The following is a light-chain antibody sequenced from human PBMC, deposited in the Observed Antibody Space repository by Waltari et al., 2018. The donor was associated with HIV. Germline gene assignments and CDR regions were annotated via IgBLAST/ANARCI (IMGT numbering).Light chain of an antibody. Sequence: DIVMTQSPDSLTVSLGDRATINCKSSQSLLNTSNNKNYLAWFRQKPGQPPDLLIYWASTRESWVPDRFSGSGSGTNFTLTINRLQAEDVAVYYCHQYYGALYTFGRGTKLEI. CDR1: QSLLNTSNNKNY. J-gene: IGKJ2*01. CDR2: WAS. V-gene: IGKV4-1*01. CDR3: HQYYGALYT.